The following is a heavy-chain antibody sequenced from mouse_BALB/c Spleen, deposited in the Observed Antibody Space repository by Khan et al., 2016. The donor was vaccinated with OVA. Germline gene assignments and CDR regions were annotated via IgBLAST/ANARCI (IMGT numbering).Heavy chain of an antibody. Sequence: EVKLLESGPGLVKPSQSLSLTCTVTGYSITSDYAWNWIRQFPGNKLEWMGFISSSGSTSYNPSLKSRISITRDTSKNQFFLQLKSVTTEDTATYSCARSRYDSYGYALDYWGRGTSVTVSS. V-gene: IGHV3-2*02. CDR1: GYSITSDYA. J-gene: IGHJ4*01. CDR3: ARSRYDSYGYALDY. CDR2: ISSSGST. D-gene: IGHD1-1*01.